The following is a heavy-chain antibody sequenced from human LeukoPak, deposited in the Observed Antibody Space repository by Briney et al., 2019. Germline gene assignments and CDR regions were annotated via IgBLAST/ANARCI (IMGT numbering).Heavy chain of an antibody. Sequence: GRSLRLSCAASGFTFSSYGMHWVRQAPGKGLEWVAVIWYDGSNKYYADSVKGRFTNSRDNSKNTLYLQMNSLRAEDTAVYYCARDQRSFDPWGQGTLVTVSS. CDR1: GFTFSSYG. CDR3: ARDQRSFDP. V-gene: IGHV3-33*01. CDR2: IWYDGSNK. J-gene: IGHJ5*02.